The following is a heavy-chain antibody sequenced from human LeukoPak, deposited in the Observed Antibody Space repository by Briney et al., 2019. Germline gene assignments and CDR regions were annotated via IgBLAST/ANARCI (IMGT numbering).Heavy chain of an antibody. CDR1: GGSISSSSYY. CDR2: IYYSGST. J-gene: IGHJ4*02. V-gene: IGHV4-39*02. CDR3: ARDEWELLNY. D-gene: IGHD1-26*01. Sequence: SETLSLTCTVSGGSISSSSYYWGWIRQPPGKGLEWIGSIYYSGSTYYNPSLKSRVTISVDTSKNQFSLKLSSVTAADTAVYYCARDEWELLNYWGQGTLVTVSS.